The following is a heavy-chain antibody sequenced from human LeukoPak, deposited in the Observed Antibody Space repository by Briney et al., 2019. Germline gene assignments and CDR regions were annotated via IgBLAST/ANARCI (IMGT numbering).Heavy chain of an antibody. CDR1: GGSFSGYY. V-gene: IGHV4-34*01. J-gene: IGHJ4*02. D-gene: IGHD3-22*01. CDR3: ARGGGYYYDSSGLDY. Sequence: SETLSLTCAVYGGSFSGYYWSWIRQPPGKGLEWIGEINHSGSTNYNPSLKSRATISVDTSKNQFSLKLSSVTAADTAVYYCARGGGYYYDSSGLDYWGQGTLVTVSS. CDR2: INHSGST.